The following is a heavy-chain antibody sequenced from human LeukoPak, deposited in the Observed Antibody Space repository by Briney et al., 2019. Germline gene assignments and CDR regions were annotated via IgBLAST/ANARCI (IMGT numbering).Heavy chain of an antibody. CDR1: GGSFSGYY. CDR3: ARRYSSSWYFGYYFDY. Sequence: SETLSLTCAVYGGSFSGYYWSWIRQPPGKGLEWIGEINHSGSTNYNPSLKSRVTISVDTSKNQFSLKLSSVTAADTAVYYCARRYSSSWYFGYYFDYWGQGTLVTVSS. D-gene: IGHD6-13*01. CDR2: INHSGST. V-gene: IGHV4-34*01. J-gene: IGHJ4*02.